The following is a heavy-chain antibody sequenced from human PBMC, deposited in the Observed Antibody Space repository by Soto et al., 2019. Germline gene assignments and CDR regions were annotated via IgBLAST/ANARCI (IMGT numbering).Heavy chain of an antibody. Sequence: QVQLVESGGGVVQPGRSLRLSCVASGFTFSTYGMYWVRQAPGKGLEWVAVLSYDGSDKYYADSVKGRFTISRDNSKNTLCLQMNSLRAEDTAVYYCAKDQSHAFDIWGQGTMVTVS. V-gene: IGHV3-30*18. CDR3: AKDQSHAFDI. J-gene: IGHJ3*02. CDR1: GFTFSTYG. CDR2: LSYDGSDK.